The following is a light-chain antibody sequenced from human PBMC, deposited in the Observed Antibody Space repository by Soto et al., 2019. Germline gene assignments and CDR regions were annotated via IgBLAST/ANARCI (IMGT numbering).Light chain of an antibody. CDR2: GAS. Sequence: ELVLTQSPATLSLSPGERATLSCRASQSVSSNYLAWYQQKPGQAPGLLIYGASSRATGIPDRFSGSGSGTDFTHTISRLGPEDFAIYYCHQYGNSPQTFGQGTKVDIK. CDR1: QSVSSNY. J-gene: IGKJ2*01. CDR3: HQYGNSPQT. V-gene: IGKV3-20*01.